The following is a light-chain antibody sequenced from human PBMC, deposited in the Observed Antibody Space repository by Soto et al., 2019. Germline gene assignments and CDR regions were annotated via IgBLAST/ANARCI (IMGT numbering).Light chain of an antibody. CDR2: DVS. Sequence: QSVLTQSRSVSGSPGQSVTISCTGTSSDVGGYNYVSWYQPHQGKAPKLMVFDVSERPSGVPDHLSGSKSGNTASLPISARQPEDEAAYYCCPSSGSDFVVFGGGTKLTVL. CDR1: SSDVGGYNY. CDR3: CPSSGSDFVV. V-gene: IGLV2-11*01. J-gene: IGLJ2*01.